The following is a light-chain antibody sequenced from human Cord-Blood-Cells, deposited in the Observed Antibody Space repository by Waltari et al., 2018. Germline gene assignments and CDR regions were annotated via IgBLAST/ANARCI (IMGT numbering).Light chain of an antibody. CDR3: QQSYSTLT. CDR2: AAS. Sequence: DIQMTQSPSSLSASVGDRVTITCRASQSISSYLNWYQQKPGKAPKLPIYAASSLQSGVPSRFSGSVSGTDFTLTISSLQPEDFATYYCQQSYSTLTFGGGTKVEIK. CDR1: QSISSY. V-gene: IGKV1-39*01. J-gene: IGKJ4*01.